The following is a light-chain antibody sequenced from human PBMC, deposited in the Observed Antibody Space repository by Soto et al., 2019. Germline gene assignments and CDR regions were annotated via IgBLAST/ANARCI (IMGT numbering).Light chain of an antibody. CDR1: QSINSW. J-gene: IGKJ1*01. CDR2: KAS. CDR3: QQYNTYPWT. Sequence: DIQMTQSPSTLSASVGDRVVITCRASQSINSWLAWYQQKPGKAPELLISKASTLQSGVPPRFSGSGSGTEFTLAISSLQPDDFATYYCQQYNTYPWTFGQGTKVEIK. V-gene: IGKV1-5*03.